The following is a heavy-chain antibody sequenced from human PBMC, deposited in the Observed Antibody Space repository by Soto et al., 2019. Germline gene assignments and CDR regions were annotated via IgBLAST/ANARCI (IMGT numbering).Heavy chain of an antibody. V-gene: IGHV4-59*01. CDR2: IYYSGST. CDR3: AMLYSYGTYYYYGMDV. D-gene: IGHD5-18*01. CDR1: GGSISSYY. Sequence: PSETLSLTCTVSGGSISSYYWSWIRQPPGKGLEWIGYIYYSGSTNYNPSLKSRVTISVDTSKNQFSLKLSSVTAADTAVYYCAMLYSYGTYYYYGMDVWGQGTTVTVSS. J-gene: IGHJ6*02.